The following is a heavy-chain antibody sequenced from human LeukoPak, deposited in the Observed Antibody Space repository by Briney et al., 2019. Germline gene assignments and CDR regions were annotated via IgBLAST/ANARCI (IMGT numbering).Heavy chain of an antibody. CDR3: ARHFGGSGTTTDAFDI. J-gene: IGHJ3*02. Sequence: SETLSLTYTVSGGSISSYYWSWIRQPPGKGLEWIGYIYTSGSTNYNPSPKSRVTISVDTSKNQFSLKLSSVTAADTAVYYCARHFGGSGTTTDAFDIWGQGTMVTVSS. D-gene: IGHD3-10*01. CDR1: GGSISSYY. V-gene: IGHV4-4*09. CDR2: IYTSGST.